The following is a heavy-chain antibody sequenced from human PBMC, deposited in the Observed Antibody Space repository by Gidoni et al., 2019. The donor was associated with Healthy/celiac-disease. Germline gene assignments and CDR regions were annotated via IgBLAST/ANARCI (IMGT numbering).Heavy chain of an antibody. V-gene: IGHV4-34*01. CDR2: GTS. J-gene: IGHJ4*01. CDR3: ARGPYSSSSHFFDY. D-gene: IGHD6-6*01. Sequence: GTSKYNPSLKSRVTISIDTSKKQFSLKVRPVTAADTAVYFCARGPYSSSSHFFDYWGQGTLVTVSS.